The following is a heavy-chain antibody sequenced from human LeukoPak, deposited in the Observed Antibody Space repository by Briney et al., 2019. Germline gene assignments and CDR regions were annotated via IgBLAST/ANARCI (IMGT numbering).Heavy chain of an antibody. J-gene: IGHJ4*02. CDR1: GFTVSSNY. CDR3: ASPTFGLLANDY. CDR2: IYSGGST. V-gene: IGHV3-66*01. D-gene: IGHD3/OR15-3a*01. Sequence: GGSLRLSCAASGFTVSSNYMSWVRQAPGKGLEWVSVIYSGGSTYYADSVRGRFTISRDNSKNTLYLQMNSLRAEDTAVYYCASPTFGLLANDYWGQGTLVTVSS.